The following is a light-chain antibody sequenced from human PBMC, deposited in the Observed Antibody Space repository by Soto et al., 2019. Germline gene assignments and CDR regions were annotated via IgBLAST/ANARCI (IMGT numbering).Light chain of an antibody. Sequence: QPALAHPASVTRSPGQSITISCTGTSSDVGGYNYVSWYQQHPGKAPKLMIYEVNYRPSGVSNRFSGSKSGNTASLTISGLQAEDEADYYCSSYTSSSTGVFGTGTKVTVL. CDR2: EVN. V-gene: IGLV2-14*01. CDR1: SSDVGGYNY. J-gene: IGLJ1*01. CDR3: SSYTSSSTGV.